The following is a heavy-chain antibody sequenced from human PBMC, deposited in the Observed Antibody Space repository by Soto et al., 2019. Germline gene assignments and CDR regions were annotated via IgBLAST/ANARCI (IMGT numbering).Heavy chain of an antibody. Sequence: ASVKVSCKASGYTFTSYAMHWVRQAPGQRLEWMGWINAGNGNTKYSQKFQGRVTITRDTSASTAYMELSSLRSEDTAVYYCARDRKEVAVAGIYFDYWGQGTLVTVSS. J-gene: IGHJ4*02. CDR2: INAGNGNT. CDR3: ARDRKEVAVAGIYFDY. V-gene: IGHV1-3*01. D-gene: IGHD6-19*01. CDR1: GYTFTSYA.